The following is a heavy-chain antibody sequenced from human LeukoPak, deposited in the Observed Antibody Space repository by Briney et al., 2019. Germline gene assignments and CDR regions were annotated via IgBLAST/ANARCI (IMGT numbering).Heavy chain of an antibody. D-gene: IGHD6-6*01. Sequence: NPGGSLRLSCAASGFTFSDYYMSWIRQAPGKGLEWVSYISSSGSTIYYADSVKGRFTISRDNAKNSLFLQMNGLRAEDTAVYYCARDGGSSPGNYHYYMDVWGQGSTVSVSS. CDR2: ISSSGSTI. CDR1: GFTFSDYY. J-gene: IGHJ6*03. CDR3: ARDGGSSPGNYHYYMDV. V-gene: IGHV3-11*04.